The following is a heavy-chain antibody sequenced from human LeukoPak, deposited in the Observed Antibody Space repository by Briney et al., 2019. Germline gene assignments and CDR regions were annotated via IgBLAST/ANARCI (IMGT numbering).Heavy chain of an antibody. CDR3: ARGPYYGAHLFDY. Sequence: GGSLRLSCAASGFTFSTYSMNWVRQAPGKGLEWVSYISSSSSTIYYADSVKGRFTISRDNAKNPLYLQMNSLRDEDSAVYYCARGPYYGAHLFDYWGQGTLVTVSS. D-gene: IGHD3-3*01. CDR1: GFTFSTYS. J-gene: IGHJ4*02. V-gene: IGHV3-48*02. CDR2: ISSSSSTI.